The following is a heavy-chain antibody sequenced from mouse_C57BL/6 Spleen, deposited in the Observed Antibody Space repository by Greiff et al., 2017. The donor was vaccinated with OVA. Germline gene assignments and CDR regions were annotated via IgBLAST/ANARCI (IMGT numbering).Heavy chain of an antibody. CDR1: GYTFTDYE. CDR2: IDPETGGT. Sequence: VQLQQSGAELVRPGASVTLSCKASGYTFTDYEMHWGKQTPVHGLEWIGAIDPETGGTAYNQKFKGKAILTADKSSSTAYMELRSLTSEDSAVYYCTRSFYYAMDYWGQGTSVTVSS. CDR3: TRSFYYAMDY. J-gene: IGHJ4*01. V-gene: IGHV1-15*01.